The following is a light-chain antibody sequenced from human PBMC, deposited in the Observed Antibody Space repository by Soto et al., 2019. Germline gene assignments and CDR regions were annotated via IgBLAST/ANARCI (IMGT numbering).Light chain of an antibody. CDR1: QSVSTF. J-gene: IGKJ5*01. V-gene: IGKV3-11*01. Sequence: VFTQSAATLCLSTREGATLSCRPSQSVSTFLAWYQQKPGQAPRLLIYDASNRATGIPARFSGSGSGTDFTLSISSLEPEDFALYYCQQRSNGTPITFGQGTRLEIK. CDR3: QQRSNGTPIT. CDR2: DAS.